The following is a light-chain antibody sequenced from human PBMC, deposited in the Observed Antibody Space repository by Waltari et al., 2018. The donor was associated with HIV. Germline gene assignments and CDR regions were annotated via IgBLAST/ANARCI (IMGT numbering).Light chain of an antibody. J-gene: IGLJ1*01. CDR3: CSYAGSYTYV. V-gene: IGLV2-11*01. CDR1: GSDIGYFDY. Sequence: QSALTQPRPVSGSPGQSVTISCTGTGSDIGYFDYASWYQQYPGKAPKVIIYEVNQRPSGVPDRFTGSKSGITASLTISGLQGDDEADYYCCSYAGSYTYVFGTGTKVNVL. CDR2: EVN.